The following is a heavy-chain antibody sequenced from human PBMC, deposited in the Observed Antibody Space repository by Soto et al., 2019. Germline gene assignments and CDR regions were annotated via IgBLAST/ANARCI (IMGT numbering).Heavy chain of an antibody. D-gene: IGHD4-17*01. J-gene: IGHJ1*01. CDR3: ARPGYGDYGTEYFQH. V-gene: IGHV4-39*01. Sequence: QLQLQESGPGLVKPSETLSLTCTVSGGSISSSSYYWDWIRQPPGKGLEWIGSIYYSGSTYYNPFLKSRVTICVDRAKNQLSRKLSSVTAADTAVYYCARPGYGDYGTEYFQHWGQGTLVTVSS. CDR2: IYYSGST. CDR1: GGSISSSSYY.